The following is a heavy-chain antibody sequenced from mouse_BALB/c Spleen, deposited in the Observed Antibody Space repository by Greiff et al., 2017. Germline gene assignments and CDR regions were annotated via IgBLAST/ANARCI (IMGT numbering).Heavy chain of an antibody. CDR3: ARKVYHDYAVKGYAMDY. Sequence: VQLQQSGPGLVQPSQSLSITCTVSGFSLTSYGVHWVRQSPGKGLEWLGVIWSGGSTDYNAAFISRLSISKDNSKSQVFFKMNSLQANDTAIYYCARKVYHDYAVKGYAMDYWGQGTSVTVSS. CDR2: IWSGGST. D-gene: IGHD2-4*01. V-gene: IGHV2-2*02. CDR1: GFSLTSYG. J-gene: IGHJ4*01.